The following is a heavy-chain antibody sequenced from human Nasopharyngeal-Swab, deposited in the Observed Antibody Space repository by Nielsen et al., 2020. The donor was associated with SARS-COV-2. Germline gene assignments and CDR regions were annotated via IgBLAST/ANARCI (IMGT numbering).Heavy chain of an antibody. CDR2: IYYTGTT. D-gene: IGHD3-16*01. Sequence: SCSVSGGSVISGDHYWNWIRQPPGKGLEWIGYIYYTGTTYYNPSLKSRLTLSVDTSKNQFSLRLSSVTAADTAVYYCARDESASDYGMRYSDHWGQGTLVTVSS. CDR3: ARDESASDYGMRYSDH. J-gene: IGHJ4*02. V-gene: IGHV4-30-4*01. CDR1: GGSVISGDHY.